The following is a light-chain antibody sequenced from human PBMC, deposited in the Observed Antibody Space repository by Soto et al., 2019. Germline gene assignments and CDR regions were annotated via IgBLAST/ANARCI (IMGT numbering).Light chain of an antibody. CDR2: AAS. J-gene: IGKJ4*01. CDR3: QQYNDLVT. V-gene: IGKV3-15*01. CDR1: QSVSSH. Sequence: IVMTQSPGTLSVSPGERVTLSCRVSQSVSSHLAWYQQKPGQAPRLLMYAASTRANGVPPRFSGSGSGTEFTLTITSLQSEDFALYYCQQYNDLVTFGGGTKVEIK.